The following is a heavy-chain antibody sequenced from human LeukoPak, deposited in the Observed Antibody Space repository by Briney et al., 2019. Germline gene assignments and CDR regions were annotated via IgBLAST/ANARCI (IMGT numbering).Heavy chain of an antibody. D-gene: IGHD3-10*01. CDR2: INHSGST. Sequence: PSETLSLTCAVYGGSFSGYYWSWIRQPAGKGLEWIGEINHSGSTNYNPSLKSRVTISVDTSKNQFSLKLSSVTAADTAVYYCARVPRGYWGQGTLVTVSS. CDR3: ARVPRGY. CDR1: GGSFSGYY. J-gene: IGHJ4*02. V-gene: IGHV4-34*01.